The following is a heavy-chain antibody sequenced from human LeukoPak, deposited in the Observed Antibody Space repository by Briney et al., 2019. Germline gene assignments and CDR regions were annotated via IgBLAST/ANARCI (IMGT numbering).Heavy chain of an antibody. Sequence: ASVKVSCKASGYTFTSYGISWVRQAPGQGLEWMGWISAYNGNTNYAQKLQGRVTMTTDTSTSIAYMELRSLRSDDTAVYYCAREYYYDSSGRNWFDPWGQGTLVTVSS. CDR2: ISAYNGNT. CDR3: AREYYYDSSGRNWFDP. J-gene: IGHJ5*02. V-gene: IGHV1-18*01. D-gene: IGHD3-22*01. CDR1: GYTFTSYG.